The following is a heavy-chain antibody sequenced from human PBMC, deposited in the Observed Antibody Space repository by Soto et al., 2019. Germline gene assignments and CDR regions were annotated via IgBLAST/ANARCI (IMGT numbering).Heavy chain of an antibody. CDR1: GGSISSGGDY. J-gene: IGHJ6*04. V-gene: IGHV4-31*03. CDR2: IYYNGST. D-gene: IGHD5-12*01. Sequence: QVQLQESGPGLVKPSQTLSLTCTVSGGSISSGGDYWSWIRQHPGKGLEWIGYIYYNGSTNYNASLKSRVTNSVDTSNDQFSLKLSSVTAADTAVYYCGRARWVATIIYYYCMDVWGEGTTFTVSS. CDR3: GRARWVATIIYYYCMDV.